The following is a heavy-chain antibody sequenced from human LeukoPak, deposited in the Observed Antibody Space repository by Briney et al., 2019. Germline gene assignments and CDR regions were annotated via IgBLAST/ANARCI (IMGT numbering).Heavy chain of an antibody. CDR3: TRGIVVVPASCMIPTLEFDP. D-gene: IGHD2-2*01. CDR1: GYTFTGYY. CDR2: INPNSGGT. J-gene: IGHJ5*02. Sequence: ASVKDSCKASGYTFTGYYMHWVRQAPGQGLELMGWINPNSGGTNYAQKFQGRVTMTRDTSISTAYMELSRLRSDDTAVYYCTRGIVVVPASCMIPTLEFDPWGQGTLVTVSS. V-gene: IGHV1-2*02.